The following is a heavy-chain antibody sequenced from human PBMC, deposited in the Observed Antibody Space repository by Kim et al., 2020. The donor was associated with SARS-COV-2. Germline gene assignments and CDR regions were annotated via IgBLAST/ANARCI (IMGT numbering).Heavy chain of an antibody. CDR3: ARTITMIVPENGMDV. J-gene: IGHJ6*02. D-gene: IGHD3-22*01. Sequence: KYQGRVTMTRDTSISTAYMELSRLRADDTAVYYCARTITMIVPENGMDVWGQGTTVTVSS. V-gene: IGHV1-2*02.